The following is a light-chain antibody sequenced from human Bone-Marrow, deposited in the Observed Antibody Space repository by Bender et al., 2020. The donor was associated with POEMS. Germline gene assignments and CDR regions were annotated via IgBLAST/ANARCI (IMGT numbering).Light chain of an antibody. J-gene: IGLJ3*02. CDR3: TSYAGTYTWV. CDR1: SSDVGGYDY. V-gene: IGLV2-8*01. CDR2: YVT. Sequence: QSALTQPASVSGSPGQSVTISCTGTSSDVGGYDYVSWYQQHTGKAPKLMIYYVTNRPSGVPDRFSGSKSGNTASLTVSGLQPEDEADYYCTSYAGTYTWVFGGGTKLTVL.